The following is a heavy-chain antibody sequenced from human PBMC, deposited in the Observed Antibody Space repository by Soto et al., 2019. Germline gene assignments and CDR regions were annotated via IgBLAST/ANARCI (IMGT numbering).Heavy chain of an antibody. Sequence: EMQLVESGGGLVQPGGSLRLSCVVSGFTFSTTWMHWVRQAPGKGLVWVSRIDADDSSATYADSVKGRFTISRDNSKNTLYLQMNSLIPEDTAVYYCARDYYYSVDVWGQGTSVTVSS. D-gene: IGHD3-10*01. V-gene: IGHV3-74*03. CDR3: ARDYYYSVDV. CDR2: IDADDSSA. CDR1: GFTFSTTW. J-gene: IGHJ6*02.